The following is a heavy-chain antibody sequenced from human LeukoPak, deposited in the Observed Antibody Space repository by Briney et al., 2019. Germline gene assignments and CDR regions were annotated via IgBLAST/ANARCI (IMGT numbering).Heavy chain of an antibody. V-gene: IGHV3-30*03. J-gene: IGHJ4*02. CDR3: TTKVIRGNSGDDYDD. D-gene: IGHD5-12*01. Sequence: GGSLRLSCAASGVTFRSYGMHWVRQAPGKGLEWVALISSDGNDKLYGDSVKGRFTISGDDSKSTLYLQMNSLRVEDTAVYYCTTKVIRGNSGDDYDDWGQGTLVTVSS. CDR2: ISSDGNDK. CDR1: GVTFRSYG.